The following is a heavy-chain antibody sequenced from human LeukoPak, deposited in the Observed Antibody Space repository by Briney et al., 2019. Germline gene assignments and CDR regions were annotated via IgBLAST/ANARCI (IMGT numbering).Heavy chain of an antibody. CDR3: ASTVDGYTYFDY. Sequence: GGSLKLSCAASGLTLSGSAVHWVRQASGKGLEWVGRIRTKADSYATAYAASVKGRFTISRDDSKNTAYLQMNSLKTEDTAVYYCASTVDGYTYFDYWGQGTLVTVSS. D-gene: IGHD5-24*01. CDR1: GLTLSGSA. CDR2: IRTKADSYAT. V-gene: IGHV3-73*01. J-gene: IGHJ4*02.